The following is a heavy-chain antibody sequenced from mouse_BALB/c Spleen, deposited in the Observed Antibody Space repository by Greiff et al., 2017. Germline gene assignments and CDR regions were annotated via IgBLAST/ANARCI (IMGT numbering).Heavy chain of an antibody. V-gene: IGHV1-80*01. CDR3: ARSKGYDEGAMDY. CDR1: GYAFSSYW. D-gene: IGHD2-14*01. CDR2: IYPGDGDT. Sequence: QVQLQQSGAELVRPGSSVKISCKASGYAFSSYWMNWVKQRPGQGLEWIGQIYPGDGDTNYNGKFKGKATLTADKSSSTAYMQLSSLTSEDSAVYFCARSKGYDEGAMDYWGQGTSVTVSS. J-gene: IGHJ4*01.